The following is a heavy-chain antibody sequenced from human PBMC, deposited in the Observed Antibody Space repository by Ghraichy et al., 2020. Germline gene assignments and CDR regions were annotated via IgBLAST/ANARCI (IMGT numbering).Heavy chain of an antibody. V-gene: IGHV3-21*01. D-gene: IGHD3-3*01. J-gene: IGHJ6*03. CDR1: GFTFSSYS. CDR2: ISSSSSYI. CDR3: ARELEWLESYYYYYMDV. Sequence: GGSLRLSCAASGFTFSSYSMNWVRQAPGKGLEWVSSISSSSSYIYYADSVKGRFTISRDNAKNSLYLQMNSLRAEDTAVYYCARELEWLESYYYYYMDVWGKGTTVTVSS.